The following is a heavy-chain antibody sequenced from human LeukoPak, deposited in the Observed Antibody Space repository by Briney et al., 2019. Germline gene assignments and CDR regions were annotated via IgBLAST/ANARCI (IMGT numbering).Heavy chain of an antibody. J-gene: IGHJ4*02. CDR2: IYYSGST. CDR3: ARHRSWGDFDY. D-gene: IGHD7-27*01. CDR1: GGSISSYY. Sequence: PSETLSLTCTVSGGSISSYYWSWIRQPPGKGLEWIGYIYYSGSTNYNPSLKSRVTISVDTSKNQFSLKLSSVTAADTAVYYCARHRSWGDFDYWGQGTLVTVSS. V-gene: IGHV4-59*08.